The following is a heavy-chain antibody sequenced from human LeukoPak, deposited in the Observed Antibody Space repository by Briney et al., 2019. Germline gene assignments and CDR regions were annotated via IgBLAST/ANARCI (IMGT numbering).Heavy chain of an antibody. CDR1: GGSFSGYY. Sequence: SETLSLTCAVYGGSFSGYYWSWIRQPPGKGLEWIGYIYYSGSTNYNPSLKSRVTISVDTSKNQFSLKLSSVTAADTAVYYCARVPGYSSGWYPVDWGQGTLVTVSS. J-gene: IGHJ4*02. V-gene: IGHV4-59*01. CDR3: ARVPGYSSGWYPVD. CDR2: IYYSGST. D-gene: IGHD6-19*01.